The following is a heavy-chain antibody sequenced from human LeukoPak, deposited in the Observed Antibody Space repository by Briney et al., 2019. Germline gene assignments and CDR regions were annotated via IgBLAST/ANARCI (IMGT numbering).Heavy chain of an antibody. D-gene: IGHD3-16*02. CDR3: ARATIYGYMDY. CDR1: GGSISGYY. J-gene: IGHJ4*02. CDR2: IHNSGSA. Sequence: SETLSLTCTVSGGSISGYYWSWLRRPPGKGLDWIGYIHNSGSANYSPSLKSRVTISIETSKNQFSLDLRSVAASDTAVYFCARATIYGYMDYWGQGTLVTVSS. V-gene: IGHV4-4*09.